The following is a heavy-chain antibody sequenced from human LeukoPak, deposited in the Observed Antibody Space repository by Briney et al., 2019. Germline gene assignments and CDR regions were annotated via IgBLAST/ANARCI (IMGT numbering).Heavy chain of an antibody. Sequence: SETLSLTCTVSGGSFSSASHYWSWIRQPRGKGLEWIGYVYYSGSTNSNPSLKSRITISLDTSKNQFSLKLSSVTAADTAVYYCAREGAYYFGLGPFDPWGQGTLVTVSS. CDR2: VYYSGST. D-gene: IGHD3-10*01. J-gene: IGHJ5*02. CDR1: GGSFSSASHY. V-gene: IGHV4-61*01. CDR3: AREGAYYFGLGPFDP.